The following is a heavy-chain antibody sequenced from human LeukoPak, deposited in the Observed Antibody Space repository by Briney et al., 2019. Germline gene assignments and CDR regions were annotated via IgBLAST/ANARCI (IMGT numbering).Heavy chain of an antibody. Sequence: PSETLSLTCTVSGGSISSGGYYWSWIRQHPGKGLEWIGYIYYSGSTYYNPSLKSRVTISVDTSKNQFSLKLSSVTAADTAVYYCARERAARVNLWGQGTLVTVSS. CDR1: GGSISSGGYY. CDR3: ARERAARVNL. D-gene: IGHD6-6*01. V-gene: IGHV4-31*03. J-gene: IGHJ5*02. CDR2: IYYSGST.